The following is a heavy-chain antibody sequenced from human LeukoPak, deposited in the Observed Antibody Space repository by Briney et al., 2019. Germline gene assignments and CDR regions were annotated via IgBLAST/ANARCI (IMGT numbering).Heavy chain of an antibody. D-gene: IGHD3-9*01. CDR3: ARGVVLTGYPLDF. Sequence: PSETLSLTCSVSVGSFSTYYWSWIRQPPGKGLEWIGFIYYSGSTDYNPSLKSRVTISVDTSKKQFSLKLSSVTAADTAVYYCARGVVLTGYPLDFWGRGTLVTVSS. CDR2: IYYSGST. J-gene: IGHJ4*02. V-gene: IGHV4-59*01. CDR1: VGSFSTYY.